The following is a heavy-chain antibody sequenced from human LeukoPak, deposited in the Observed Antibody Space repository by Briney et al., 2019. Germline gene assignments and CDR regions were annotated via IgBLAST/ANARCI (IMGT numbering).Heavy chain of an antibody. V-gene: IGHV1-69*04. CDR1: GGTFSSYA. CDR3: ARVQQQLVQVSYFDY. Sequence: SVKVSCKASGGTFSSYAISWVRQAPGQGLEWMGRIIPILGIANYAQKFQGRVTITADKSTSTAYMELSSLRSEDTAVYYCARVQQQLVQVSYFDYWGQGTLVTVSS. D-gene: IGHD6-13*01. J-gene: IGHJ4*02. CDR2: IIPILGIA.